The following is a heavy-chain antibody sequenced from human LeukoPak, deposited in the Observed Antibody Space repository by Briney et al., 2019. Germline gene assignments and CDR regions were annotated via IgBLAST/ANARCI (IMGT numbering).Heavy chain of an antibody. D-gene: IGHD3-3*01. CDR2: IYSGGST. V-gene: IGHV3-53*01. J-gene: IGHJ4*02. Sequence: PGGSLRLSCAASGFTVSINYMSWVRQAPGKGLEWVSVIYSGGSTYYADSVKGRFTISRDNSKNTLYLQMNSLRAEDTAVYYCARRTLFGVIKPPDYWGQGTLVTVSS. CDR1: GFTVSINY. CDR3: ARRTLFGVIKPPDY.